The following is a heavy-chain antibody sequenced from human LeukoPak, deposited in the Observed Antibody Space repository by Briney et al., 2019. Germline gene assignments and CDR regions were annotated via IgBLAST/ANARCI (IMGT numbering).Heavy chain of an antibody. Sequence: PGGPLRLSCAASGFTFSSYEMNWVRQAPGKGLEWVSYISSSGSTIYYADSVKGRFTISRDNAKNSLYLQMNSLRAEDTAVYYCARRSSRSFDYWGQGTLVTVSS. J-gene: IGHJ4*02. D-gene: IGHD2-2*01. CDR1: GFTFSSYE. CDR3: ARRSSRSFDY. CDR2: ISSSGSTI. V-gene: IGHV3-48*03.